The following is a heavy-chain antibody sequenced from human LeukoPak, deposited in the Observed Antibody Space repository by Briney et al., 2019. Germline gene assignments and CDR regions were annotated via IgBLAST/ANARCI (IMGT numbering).Heavy chain of an antibody. CDR3: ARGTDYGDYGSDY. J-gene: IGHJ4*02. D-gene: IGHD4-17*01. CDR1: GGSISSYY. Sequence: SETLSLTCTVSGGSISSYYWSWIRQPPGKGLEWIGYIYYSGSTNYNPSLKSRVTISVDTSKNQFSLKLSSVTAADTAVYYCARGTDYGDYGSDYWGQGTLVTVSS. CDR2: IYYSGST. V-gene: IGHV4-59*08.